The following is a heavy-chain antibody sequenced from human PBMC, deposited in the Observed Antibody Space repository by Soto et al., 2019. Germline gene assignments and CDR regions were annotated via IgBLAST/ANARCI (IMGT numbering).Heavy chain of an antibody. Sequence: QLQLQESGPGLVKPSETLSLTCTVSGGSISSSSYYWGWIRQPPGKGLEWIGSIYYSGSTYYNPSLKSRVTISVDTSKNQFSLKLSSVTAADTAVYYCARRGGLGRDPHRYFDLWGRGTLVTVSS. CDR2: IYYSGST. CDR3: ARRGGLGRDPHRYFDL. J-gene: IGHJ2*01. CDR1: GGSISSSSYY. V-gene: IGHV4-39*01. D-gene: IGHD7-27*01.